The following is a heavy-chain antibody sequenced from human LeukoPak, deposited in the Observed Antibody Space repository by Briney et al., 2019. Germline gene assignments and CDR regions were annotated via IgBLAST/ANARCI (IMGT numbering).Heavy chain of an antibody. J-gene: IGHJ5*02. Sequence: PSETLSLTCAVYGGSLSGYYWSWIRQPPGKGLEWIGEINHSGSTNYNPSLESRVTISVDTSKNQFSLRLSSVTAADTAVYFCARTGRILDWFDPWGQGTLVTVSS. CDR3: ARTGRILDWFDP. V-gene: IGHV4-34*01. CDR1: GGSLSGYY. D-gene: IGHD2-15*01. CDR2: INHSGST.